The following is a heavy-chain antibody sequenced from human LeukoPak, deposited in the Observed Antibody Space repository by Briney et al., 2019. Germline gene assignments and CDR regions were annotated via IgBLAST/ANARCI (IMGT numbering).Heavy chain of an antibody. D-gene: IGHD2-2*02. J-gene: IGHJ4*02. CDR3: ASPPHGDLYYYFYY. Sequence: PSETLSLTCAVYGGSFSGYYRSWIRQPPGKGLEWIGEINHSGSTNYNPSLKSRVTISVDTSKNQFSLKLSSVTAADTAVYYCASPPHGDLYYYFYYWGQGTLVTVSS. CDR1: GGSFSGYY. V-gene: IGHV4-34*01. CDR2: INHSGST.